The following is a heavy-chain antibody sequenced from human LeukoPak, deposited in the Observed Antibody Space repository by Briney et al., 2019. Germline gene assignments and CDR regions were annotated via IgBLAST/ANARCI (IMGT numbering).Heavy chain of an antibody. CDR3: ARDGELYSGSKGLFDI. Sequence: ASVKVSCKASGYTFTNYGISWVRQAPGQGLEWMGWISAYNGNTNIAQKLQARVTITTDTSTSTAYMELRSLRSDDTAVYYCARDGELYSGSKGLFDIWGQGTLVTVSS. CDR2: ISAYNGNT. V-gene: IGHV1-18*01. J-gene: IGHJ3*02. D-gene: IGHD1-26*01. CDR1: GYTFTNYG.